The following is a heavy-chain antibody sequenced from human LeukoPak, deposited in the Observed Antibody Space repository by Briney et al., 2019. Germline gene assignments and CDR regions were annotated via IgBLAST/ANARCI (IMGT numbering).Heavy chain of an antibody. V-gene: IGHV3-64D*09. CDR2: ISSNGGST. J-gene: IGHJ3*02. CDR1: GXIFSNYA. Sequence: PGGSLRLSCSASGXIFSNYAMHWVRQAPGKGLEYVSGISSNGGSTNYADSVKGRFTISRDNSEKTIDLQMSSLRIEDTAVYYCVRDLGLRISMVRGVIAPNAFDIWGQGTMVTVSS. CDR3: VRDLGLRISMVRGVIAPNAFDI. D-gene: IGHD3-10*01.